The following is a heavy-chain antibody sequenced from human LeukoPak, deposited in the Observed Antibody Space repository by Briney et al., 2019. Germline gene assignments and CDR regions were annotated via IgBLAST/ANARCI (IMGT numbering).Heavy chain of an antibody. D-gene: IGHD3-10*01. Sequence: ASVKVSCKASGYTFTSYDINWVRQATGQGLEWMGWMNPNSGNTGYAQKFQGRVTMTRNTSISTAYMELSSLRSEDTAVYYCARDGYYGSGSYSWFDPWGQGTLVTVSS. CDR2: MNPNSGNT. J-gene: IGHJ5*02. CDR3: ARDGYYGSGSYSWFDP. V-gene: IGHV1-8*01. CDR1: GYTFTSYD.